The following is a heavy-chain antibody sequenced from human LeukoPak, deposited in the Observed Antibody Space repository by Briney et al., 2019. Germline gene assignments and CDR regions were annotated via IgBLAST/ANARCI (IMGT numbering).Heavy chain of an antibody. V-gene: IGHV1-18*01. Sequence: ASVKVSCKASGYTFTNYGISWVRQAPGQGLEWMGWISAYNGNTNYAQKLQSRVTMTTDTSTSTAYMELRSLRSDDTAVYYCARDRGNYGYDYFDYWGQGTLVTVSS. D-gene: IGHD5-18*01. CDR2: ISAYNGNT. CDR3: ARDRGNYGYDYFDY. CDR1: GYTFTNYG. J-gene: IGHJ4*02.